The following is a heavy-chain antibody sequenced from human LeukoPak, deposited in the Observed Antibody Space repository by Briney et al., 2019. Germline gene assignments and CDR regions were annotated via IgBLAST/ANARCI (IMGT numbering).Heavy chain of an antibody. V-gene: IGHV3-23*01. Sequence: SGVSLRLSCAASGFTFSSYAMSWVRQAPGKGLEWVSAISGSGGSTYYADSVKGRFTISRDNSKNTLYLQMNSLRAEDTAVYYCAKTSGVVVPAAMINYWGQGTLVTVSS. CDR3: AKTSGVVVPAAMINY. D-gene: IGHD2-2*01. CDR1: GFTFSSYA. CDR2: ISGSGGST. J-gene: IGHJ4*02.